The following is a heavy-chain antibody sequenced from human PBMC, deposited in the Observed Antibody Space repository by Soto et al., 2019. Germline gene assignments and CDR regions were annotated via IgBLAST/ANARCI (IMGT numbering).Heavy chain of an antibody. CDR2: IYFTGSP. Sequence: KPSETLSLTCNFSWDSINNNHYYWGWIRQSPGTGLEWIASIYFTGSPQSNPSLRSRITISVDTTKNHFSLQLRSVTAADTAIYYCTRHSYTHPGIVDYWGQGTRVTVSS. V-gene: IGHV4-39*01. CDR1: WDSINNNHYY. D-gene: IGHD3-10*01. J-gene: IGHJ4*02. CDR3: TRHSYTHPGIVDY.